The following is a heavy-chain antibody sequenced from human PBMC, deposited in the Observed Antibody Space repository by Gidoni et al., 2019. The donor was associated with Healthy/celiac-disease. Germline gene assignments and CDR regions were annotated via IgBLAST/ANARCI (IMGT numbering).Heavy chain of an antibody. D-gene: IGHD4-17*01. J-gene: IGHJ1*01. V-gene: IGHV4-59*08. CDR2: IYYSGST. CDR3: ARHAGDYGDYVEYFQH. Sequence: QVQLQESGPGLVKPSETLSLTCTVSGGSISSYYWSWLRQPPGKGLEWIGYIYYSGSTNYNPSLKSRVTISVDTSKNQFSLKLSSVTAADTAVYYCARHAGDYGDYVEYFQHWGQGTLVTVSS. CDR1: GGSISSYY.